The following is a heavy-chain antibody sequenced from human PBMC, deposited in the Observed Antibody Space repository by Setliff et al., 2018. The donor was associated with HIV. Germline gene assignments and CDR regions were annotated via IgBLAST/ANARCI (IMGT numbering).Heavy chain of an antibody. CDR2: IGCDNANI. CDR1: GYDFTAYA. V-gene: IGHV1-18*01. CDR3: ARYAASGTGWFDP. D-gene: IGHD2-8*02. J-gene: IGHJ5*02. Sequence: AASVKVSCKASGYDFTAYAISWVRQAPGQGLEWMGRIGCDNANIKFAQSFQGRVTMTTDTSTNTAYLELTSLRSDDTAVYYCARYAASGTGWFDPWGQGTQVTVSS.